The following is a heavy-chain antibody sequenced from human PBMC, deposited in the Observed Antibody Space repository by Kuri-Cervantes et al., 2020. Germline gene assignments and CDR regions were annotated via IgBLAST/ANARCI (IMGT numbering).Heavy chain of an antibody. CDR2: MNPNSGNT. Sequence: ASVKVSCKASGYTFTSYDINWVRQATGQGLEWMGWMNPNSGNTGYAQKFQGRVTITRDTSASTAYMELSSLRSEDTAVYYCARLGDYDEYFQHWGQGTLVTVSS. CDR3: ARLGDYDEYFQH. J-gene: IGHJ1*01. V-gene: IGHV1-8*01. D-gene: IGHD4-17*01. CDR1: GYTFTSYD.